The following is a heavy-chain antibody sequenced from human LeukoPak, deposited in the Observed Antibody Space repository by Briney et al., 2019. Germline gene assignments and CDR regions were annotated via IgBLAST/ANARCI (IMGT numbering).Heavy chain of an antibody. CDR2: INPSGASA. CDR1: GYTFTSYS. V-gene: IGHV1-46*01. J-gene: IGHJ5*02. Sequence: ASVKVSCKASGYTFTSYSIHWVRQAPGQGLEWMGIINPSGASAMYAQKFQGRVTMTRDMSTAAVYLDLSSLRFDDTAVYYCARGHGSGSTNWFDPWGQGTLVTVSS. D-gene: IGHD3-10*01. CDR3: ARGHGSGSTNWFDP.